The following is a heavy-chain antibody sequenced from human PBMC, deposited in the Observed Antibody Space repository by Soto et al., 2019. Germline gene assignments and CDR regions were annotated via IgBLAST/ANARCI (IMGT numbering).Heavy chain of an antibody. D-gene: IGHD2-15*01. Sequence: ASVKVSCKASGYTFTSYDINWVRQATGQGLEWMGWMNPNSGNTGYAQKFQGRVTMTRNTSISTAYMELSSLRSQDTAVYYCARGGKSGGRKYYYYMDVWGKGTTVTVSS. J-gene: IGHJ6*03. V-gene: IGHV1-8*01. CDR1: GYTFTSYD. CDR3: ARGGKSGGRKYYYYMDV. CDR2: MNPNSGNT.